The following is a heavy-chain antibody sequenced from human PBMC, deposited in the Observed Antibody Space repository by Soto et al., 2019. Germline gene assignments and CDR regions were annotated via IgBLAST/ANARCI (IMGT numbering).Heavy chain of an antibody. CDR3: VKHQVSLVRGISPFDY. CDR1: GFTVSSNY. Sequence: GGSLRLSCAASGFTVSSNYMSWVRQAPGKGLEWVSTISSSGAFTYHADSVRGRLTISRDNSKNTVYLQMNSLRAEDTAVYYCVKHQVSLVRGISPFDYWGQGA. CDR2: ISSSGAFT. D-gene: IGHD3-10*01. J-gene: IGHJ4*02. V-gene: IGHV3-23*01.